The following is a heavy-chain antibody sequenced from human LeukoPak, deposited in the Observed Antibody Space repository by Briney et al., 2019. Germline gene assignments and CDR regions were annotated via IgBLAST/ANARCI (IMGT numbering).Heavy chain of an antibody. V-gene: IGHV3-30-3*01. J-gene: IGHJ4*02. CDR2: ISYDGSNK. CDR3: AKTYSSSWSIFDY. Sequence: GRSLRLSCAASGFTFSSYAMHWVRQAPGKGLEWVAVISYDGSNKYYADSVKGRFTISRDNSKNTLYLQMNSLRAEDTAVYYCAKTYSSSWSIFDYWGQGTLVTVSS. D-gene: IGHD6-13*01. CDR1: GFTFSSYA.